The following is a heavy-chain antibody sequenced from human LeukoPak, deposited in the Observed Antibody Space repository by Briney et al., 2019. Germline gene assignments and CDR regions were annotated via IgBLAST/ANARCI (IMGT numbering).Heavy chain of an antibody. Sequence: PGGTLRLSCAASGFTFSSYRMNWVRQAPGKGLEWVSSISSSSSYIYYADSVQGRFTISRDNAKNSLYLQMNSLRAEDTAVYYCASDDYGGFDIWGQGTMVTVSS. CDR2: ISSSSSYI. CDR3: ASDDYGGFDI. CDR1: GFTFSSYR. V-gene: IGHV3-21*01. D-gene: IGHD4-23*01. J-gene: IGHJ3*02.